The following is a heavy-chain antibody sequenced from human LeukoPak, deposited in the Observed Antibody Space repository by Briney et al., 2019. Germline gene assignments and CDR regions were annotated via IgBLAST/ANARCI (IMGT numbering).Heavy chain of an antibody. D-gene: IGHD5-18*01. CDR1: GFTFSSYS. CDR3: ARDHVDTDAFDI. CDR2: ISSSSSYI. Sequence: GGSLRLSCAASGFTFSSYSMNWVRQAPGKGLEWVSSISSSSSYIYYADSVKGRFTISRDNAKNSLYLQMNSLRADDTAVYYCARDHVDTDAFDIWGQGTMVAVSS. V-gene: IGHV3-21*01. J-gene: IGHJ3*02.